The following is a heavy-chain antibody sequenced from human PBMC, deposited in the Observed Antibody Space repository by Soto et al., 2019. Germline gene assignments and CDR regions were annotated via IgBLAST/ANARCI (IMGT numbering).Heavy chain of an antibody. CDR1: GFTFRSYG. V-gene: IGHV3-30*18. J-gene: IGHJ4*02. D-gene: IGHD3-22*01. CDR2: ISYDGSNK. CDR3: AKDTYYYDSSGYYVFDY. Sequence: GGSLRLSCAASGFTFRSYGMHWVRQAPGKGLEWVAVISYDGSNKYYADSVEGRFTISRDNSKSTVYLQMNSLRAEDTAIYYCAKDTYYYDSSGYYVFDYWGQGALVTVSS.